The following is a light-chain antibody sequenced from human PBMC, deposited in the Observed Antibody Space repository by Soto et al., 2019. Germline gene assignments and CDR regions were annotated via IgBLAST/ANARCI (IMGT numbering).Light chain of an antibody. CDR1: QSVSSY. Sequence: EIVLTQSPATLSWSPGERATLSCRASQSVSSYLAWYQQKPGQAPRLLIYDASNRATGIPARFSGSGSGTDFTLTISSIEPEDFAVYYCQQRSNWPMYTFGQGTKLEIK. J-gene: IGKJ2*01. CDR2: DAS. V-gene: IGKV3-11*01. CDR3: QQRSNWPMYT.